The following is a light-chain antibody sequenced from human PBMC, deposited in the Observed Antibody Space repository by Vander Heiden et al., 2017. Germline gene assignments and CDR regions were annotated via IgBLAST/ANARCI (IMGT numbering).Light chain of an antibody. CDR3: QSYDSTLSGYV. Sequence: QSVLTQPPSVSGAPGQRVIISCTGSSSNIGAGFDVHWYQQFSTTAPKLLIFGNNNRPSGVPDRFSGSKSGTSASLAIAGLQAEDEADYYCQSYDSTLSGYVFGTGTKVTVL. J-gene: IGLJ1*01. CDR1: SSNIGAGFD. V-gene: IGLV1-40*01. CDR2: GNN.